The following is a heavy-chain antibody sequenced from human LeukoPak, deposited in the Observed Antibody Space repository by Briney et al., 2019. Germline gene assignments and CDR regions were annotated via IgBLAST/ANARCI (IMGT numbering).Heavy chain of an antibody. V-gene: IGHV3-23*01. CDR3: ANFEPGYTSSWYAEF. Sequence: GGSLRLSCTASGFTFSSLAMHWVRQAPGKGLEWVSAVSGSGGATHYADSVRGRFTISRDNSKNTLYLQMNSLRAEDTALYYCANFEPGYTSSWYAEFWGQGTLVTVSS. CDR1: GFTFSSLA. D-gene: IGHD6-13*01. J-gene: IGHJ4*02. CDR2: VSGSGGAT.